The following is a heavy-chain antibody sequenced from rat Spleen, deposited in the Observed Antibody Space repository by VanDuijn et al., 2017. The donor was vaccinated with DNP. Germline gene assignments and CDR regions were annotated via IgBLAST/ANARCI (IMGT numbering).Heavy chain of an antibody. CDR3: ARPIYNNHGGFAY. V-gene: IGHV5-22*01. CDR1: GFTFSNYG. CDR2: ITYDGGST. D-gene: IGHD1-10*01. J-gene: IGHJ3*01. Sequence: EVQLVESGGGLVQPGRSLKLSCAASGFTFSNYGMAWVRQAPTKGLEWVAYITYDGGSTFYRDSVKGRFTISRDNAKSTLYLQMNSLRSEDMATYYCARPIYNNHGGFAYWGQGTLVTVSS.